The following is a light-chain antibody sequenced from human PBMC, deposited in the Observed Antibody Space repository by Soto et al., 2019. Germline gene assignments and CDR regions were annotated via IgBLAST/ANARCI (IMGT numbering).Light chain of an antibody. J-gene: IGLJ1*01. CDR3: QSYDTNLSGGPV. V-gene: IGLV1-40*01. Sequence: QSALTQSPSVSGAPGQRVSISCTGTSSNIGAGFDVHWYQQLPATAPKLLIYGNNNRPSGVPDRFSGSKSGTSASLAITGLQAEDEADYYCQSYDTNLSGGPVFGTGTKVTVL. CDR2: GNN. CDR1: SSNIGAGFD.